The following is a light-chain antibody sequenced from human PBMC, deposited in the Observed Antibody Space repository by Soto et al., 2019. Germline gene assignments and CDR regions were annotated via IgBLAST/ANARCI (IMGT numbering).Light chain of an antibody. CDR1: QGVRSD. J-gene: IGKJ4*01. CDR2: GAS. Sequence: EIAMTQSPDTLSVSPGDRATLSCRASQGVRSDLAWYQQKAGQSPRLLIYGASTRAAETPARFSGSGSETEFTLTISSLQSEDFAVYYCQQYSKWPLTFGGGTMVDI. CDR3: QQYSKWPLT. V-gene: IGKV3-15*01.